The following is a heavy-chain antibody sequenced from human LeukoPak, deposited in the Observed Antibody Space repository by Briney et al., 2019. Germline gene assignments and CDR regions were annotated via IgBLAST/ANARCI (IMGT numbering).Heavy chain of an antibody. J-gene: IGHJ6*02. CDR1: GVTFITYA. CDR2: VSYDGSNK. Sequence: GGSLRLSCAASGVTFITYAMHWVRQAPGRGLEWVAFVSYDGSNKYYADSVKGRFTISRDNPKNTLCLQMNSLRPEDTAVYYCARDSYGMDVWGQGTTVTVSS. V-gene: IGHV3-30-3*01. CDR3: ARDSYGMDV.